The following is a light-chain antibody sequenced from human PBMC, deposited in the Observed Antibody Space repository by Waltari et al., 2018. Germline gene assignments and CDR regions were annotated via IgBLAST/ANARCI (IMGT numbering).Light chain of an antibody. CDR1: QSVSSN. J-gene: IGKJ4*01. CDR2: GAS. V-gene: IGKV3-15*01. Sequence: EIVMTQSPATLSVSPGERATLSCRASQSVSSNFAWYQQKPGQAPRLLIYGASTRATGIPARFSGSESGTEFTLTISSMQSEDFAVYYWQQYNDWPLTFGGGTKVEIK. CDR3: QQYNDWPLT.